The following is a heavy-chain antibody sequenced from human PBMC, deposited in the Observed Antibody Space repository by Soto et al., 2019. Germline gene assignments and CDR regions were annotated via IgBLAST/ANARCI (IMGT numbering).Heavy chain of an antibody. CDR1: GYTFISYG. V-gene: IGHV1-3*04. CDR2: INTGNGDT. CDR3: ARGYYYNWGSYWFDP. D-gene: IGHD3-10*01. J-gene: IGHJ5*02. Sequence: QVQLVQSGAEVKKPGASVKVSCKVSGYTFISYGVHWVRQAPGQSLEWMGWINTGNGDTNYSENFQDRVTITRDTAASTAYRGLSGRTSEDTAVDYCARGYYYNWGSYWFDPWGQGTLVTVSS.